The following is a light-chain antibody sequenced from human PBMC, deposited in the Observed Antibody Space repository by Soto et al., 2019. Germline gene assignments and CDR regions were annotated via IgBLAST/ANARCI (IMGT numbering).Light chain of an antibody. V-gene: IGKV1-5*01. CDR1: QSVSDW. CDR3: QQNNSYSWT. CDR2: DAS. Sequence: DIQMTQSPSTLSASVGDRVTITCRASQSVSDWLAWYQQKPGKAPKLLIYDASSLESGVPSRFSGSGSGTEFTLTISSLQPDDFATYYCQQNNSYSWTFGKGTKVEIK. J-gene: IGKJ1*01.